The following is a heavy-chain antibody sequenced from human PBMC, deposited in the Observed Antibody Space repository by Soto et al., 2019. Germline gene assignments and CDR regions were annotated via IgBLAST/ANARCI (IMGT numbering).Heavy chain of an antibody. Sequence: ASVKVSCKASGYTFTGYYMHWVRQAPGQGLEWMGWINPNSGGTNYAQKFQGWVTMTRDTSISTAYMELSRLRSDDTAVYYCARDQVPYLAVAGTYYYHGMDVWGQGTTVTVSS. V-gene: IGHV1-2*04. J-gene: IGHJ6*02. CDR3: ARDQVPYLAVAGTYYYHGMDV. CDR1: GYTFTGYY. D-gene: IGHD6-19*01. CDR2: INPNSGGT.